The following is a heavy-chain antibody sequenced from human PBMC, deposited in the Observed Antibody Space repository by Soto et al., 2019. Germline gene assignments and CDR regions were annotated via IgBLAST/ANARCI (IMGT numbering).Heavy chain of an antibody. CDR3: ARGNCSSTSCYIDY. CDR2: ISYDGSNK. D-gene: IGHD2-2*02. CDR1: GFTFSSYA. J-gene: IGHJ4*02. Sequence: ESGGGVVQPGRSLRLSCAASGFTFSSYAMHWVRQAPGKGLEWVAVISYDGSNKYYADSVKGRFTISRDNSKNTLYLQMNSLRAEDTAVYYCARGNCSSTSCYIDYWGQGTLVTVSS. V-gene: IGHV3-30-3*01.